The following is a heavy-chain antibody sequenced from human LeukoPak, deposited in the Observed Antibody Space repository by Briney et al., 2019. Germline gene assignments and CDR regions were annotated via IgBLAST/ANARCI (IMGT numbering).Heavy chain of an antibody. CDR1: GGSISSGSYY. J-gene: IGHJ3*02. V-gene: IGHV4-61*02. Sequence: SQTLSLTCTVSGGSISSGSYYWGWIRQPAGKGLEWIGRIYTSGSTNYNPSLKSRVTISVDTSKNQFSLKLSSVTAADTAVYYCARALTLRALISIFGVDAFDIWGQGTMVTVSS. D-gene: IGHD3-3*01. CDR2: IYTSGST. CDR3: ARALTLRALISIFGVDAFDI.